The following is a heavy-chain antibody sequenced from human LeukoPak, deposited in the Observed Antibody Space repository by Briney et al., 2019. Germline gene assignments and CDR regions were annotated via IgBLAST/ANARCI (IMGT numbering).Heavy chain of an antibody. CDR1: GGSISSYY. J-gene: IGHJ5*02. D-gene: IGHD2-15*01. CDR3: ARDVYRSERWFDP. V-gene: IGHV4-59*01. CDR2: IYYSGST. Sequence: SETLPLTCTVSGGSISSYYWSWIRQPPGKGLEWIGYIYYSGSTNYNPSLKSRVTISVDTSKNQFSLKLSSVTAADTAVYYCARDVYRSERWFDPWGQGTLVTVSS.